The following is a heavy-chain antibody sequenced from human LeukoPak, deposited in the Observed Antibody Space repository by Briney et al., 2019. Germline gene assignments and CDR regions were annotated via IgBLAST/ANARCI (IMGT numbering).Heavy chain of an antibody. Sequence: ASVKVSCKASGYTFTRYYMHWVRQAPGQGIEWMGWINPNSGGTNYAQKFQGRVTMTRDTSISTAYMELSRLRSDDTAVYYCARGKLTMVRGVMVYWGQGTLVTVSS. V-gene: IGHV1-2*02. CDR2: INPNSGGT. CDR1: GYTFTRYY. D-gene: IGHD3-10*01. CDR3: ARGKLTMVRGVMVY. J-gene: IGHJ4*02.